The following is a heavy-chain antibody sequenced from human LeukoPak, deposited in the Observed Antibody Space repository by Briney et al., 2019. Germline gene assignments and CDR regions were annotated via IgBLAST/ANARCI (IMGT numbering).Heavy chain of an antibody. CDR2: INSDGSST. CDR1: GFTFSSYW. D-gene: IGHD4-17*01. V-gene: IGHV3-74*01. J-gene: IGHJ4*02. Sequence: GGSLRLSCAASGFTFSSYWMHWVRQAPGKGLVWVSRINSDGSSTSYADSVKGRFTISRDNAKNTLYLQMNSPRAEDTAVYYCARDSPVTHFDYWGQGTLVTVSS. CDR3: ARDSPVTHFDY.